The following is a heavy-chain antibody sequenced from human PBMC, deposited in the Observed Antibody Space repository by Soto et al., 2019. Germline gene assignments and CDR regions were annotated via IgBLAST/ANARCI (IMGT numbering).Heavy chain of an antibody. J-gene: IGHJ4*02. V-gene: IGHV3-23*01. CDR2: IRAST. CDR1: GFTVSSYA. D-gene: IGHD6-13*01. CDR3: AVRMYSTRWDYLYY. Sequence: EMQLLESGGGLVQAGGSLRLSCAASGFTVSSYALNWVRQAPGKGLEWVSGIRASTYYADSVKGRFAISRDTPNKTLYLRMNSLRAEDTAIYVCAVRMYSTRWDYLYYWCQGTLVTVSS.